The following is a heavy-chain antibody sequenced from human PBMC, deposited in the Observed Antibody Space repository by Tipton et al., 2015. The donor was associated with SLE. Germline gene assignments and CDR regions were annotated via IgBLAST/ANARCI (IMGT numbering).Heavy chain of an antibody. D-gene: IGHD2-21*01. Sequence: LRLSCTVSGGSISSYYWSWIRQPPGKGLEWIGYIYYSGSTNYNPSLKSRVTISVDTSKNQFSLKLSSVTAADTAVYYCARADIVVVIATSYWYFDLWGRGTLVTVSS. CDR1: GGSISSYY. CDR3: ARADIVVVIATSYWYFDL. V-gene: IGHV4-59*01. CDR2: IYYSGST. J-gene: IGHJ2*01.